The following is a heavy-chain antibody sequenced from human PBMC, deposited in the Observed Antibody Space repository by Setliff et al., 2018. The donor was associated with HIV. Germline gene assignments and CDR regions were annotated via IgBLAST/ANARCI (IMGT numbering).Heavy chain of an antibody. CDR3: ARINHGKFWSSDY. CDR1: GVSMTNNY. V-gene: IGHV4-59*12. J-gene: IGHJ4*02. Sequence: SETLSLTCSVSGVSMTNNYWTWIRQSPGKGLEWIGYVHYSGSTTYNPSLESRVTMSVDRSNNQFSLELTSVTAADTAVYYCARINHGKFWSSDYWGPGTLVTVS. CDR2: VHYSGST. D-gene: IGHD3-3*01.